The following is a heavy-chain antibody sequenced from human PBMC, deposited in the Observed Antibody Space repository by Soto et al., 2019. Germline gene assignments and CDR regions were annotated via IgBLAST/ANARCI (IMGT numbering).Heavy chain of an antibody. V-gene: IGHV5-51*04. CDR1: GFSFTTYW. CDR2: IYPGDSKT. CDR3: ARDLDYGGTSEASDV. J-gene: IGHJ3*01. Sequence: QLVQSGAAVKEPGESLQIACKGSGFSFTTYWIAWVRQMPGKGLEWMGIIYPGDSKTTYSPSFQGEVTISADKPISTAYWQWSSLKASDTAMYYCARDLDYGGTSEASDVWGQGTMVTVSS. D-gene: IGHD4-17*01.